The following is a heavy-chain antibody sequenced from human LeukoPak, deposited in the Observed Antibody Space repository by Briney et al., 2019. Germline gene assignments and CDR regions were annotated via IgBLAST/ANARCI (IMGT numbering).Heavy chain of an antibody. J-gene: IGHJ4*02. CDR1: GYTFTSYG. CDR2: ISAYNGNT. CDR3: FTSSISRLGYYFDY. V-gene: IGHV1-18*01. Sequence: ASVKVSCKASGYTFTSYGISWVRQAPGQGLEWMGWISAYNGNTNYAQKLQGRVTMTTDTSTSTPYMELRSLSSDDTAVYFCFTSSISRLGYYFDYWGQGTLVTVSS. D-gene: IGHD2/OR15-2a*01.